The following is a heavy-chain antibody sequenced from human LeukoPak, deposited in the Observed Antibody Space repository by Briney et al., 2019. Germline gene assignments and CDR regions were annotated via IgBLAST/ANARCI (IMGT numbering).Heavy chain of an antibody. CDR3: ARQIPGFSGNSGYDY. CDR2: IYPGDSDT. D-gene: IGHD4-23*01. Sequence: GESLKISCKGSGYSFTNYWIGWVRQMPGKGLEWMGIIYPGDSDTRYSPSFQGQVTISADKSISTAYLQWSSLKASDTAMYYCARQIPGFSGNSGYDYWGQGTLVTVSS. CDR1: GYSFTNYW. V-gene: IGHV5-51*01. J-gene: IGHJ4*02.